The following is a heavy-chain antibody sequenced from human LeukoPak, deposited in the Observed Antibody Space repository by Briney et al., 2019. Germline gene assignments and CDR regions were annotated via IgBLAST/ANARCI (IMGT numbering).Heavy chain of an antibody. D-gene: IGHD3-10*01. Sequence: SETLSLTCSVSDGAIAGYSWSWIRQAPGKGLEWIGYIYYSGDTNYNPSLQSRVTVSVDTSKKQFSLKLTSVTAADTAVYYCVRGPYGSGISNWFDPWGQGTQVIVSS. CDR3: VRGPYGSGISNWFDP. CDR1: DGAIAGYS. CDR2: IYYSGDT. J-gene: IGHJ5*02. V-gene: IGHV4-59*01.